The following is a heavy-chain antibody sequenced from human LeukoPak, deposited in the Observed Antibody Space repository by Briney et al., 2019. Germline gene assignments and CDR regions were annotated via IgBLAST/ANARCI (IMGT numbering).Heavy chain of an antibody. CDR1: GYTFTSYG. J-gene: IGHJ4*02. CDR2: ISAYNGNT. CDR3: ARDQREDIVLMVYANPNDY. D-gene: IGHD2-8*01. V-gene: IGHV1-18*01. Sequence: GASVKVSCKASGYTFTSYGISWVRQAPGQGLEWMGWISAYNGNTNYAQKLQGRVTMTTDTSTSTAYMELRSLRSDDTAVYYCARDQREDIVLMVYANPNDYWGQGTLVTVSS.